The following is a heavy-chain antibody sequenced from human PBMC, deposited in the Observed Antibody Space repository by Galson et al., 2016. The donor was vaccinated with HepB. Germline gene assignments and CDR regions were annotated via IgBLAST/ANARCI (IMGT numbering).Heavy chain of an antibody. CDR3: ATEYSSSMGAFDI. D-gene: IGHD6-6*01. CDR2: ILYNGGSK. V-gene: IGHV3-30-3*01. Sequence: SLRLSCAASGFTFSSYTMHWVRQAPGKGLEWVAVILYNGGSKYHADSVKGRFTISRDKSNNTLYLQMNSLSAEDTAVYYCATEYSSSMGAFDIWGQGTMVTVSS. J-gene: IGHJ3*02. CDR1: GFTFSSYT.